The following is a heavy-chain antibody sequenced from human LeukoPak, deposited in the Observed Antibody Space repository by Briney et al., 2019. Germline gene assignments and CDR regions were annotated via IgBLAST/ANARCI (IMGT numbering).Heavy chain of an antibody. J-gene: IGHJ4*02. CDR1: GGTFSSYT. V-gene: IGHV1-69*02. D-gene: IGHD1-26*01. CDR2: IIPILGIA. CDR3: ARGRGSGSKPFDY. Sequence: ALVKVSCKASGGTFSSYTISWVRQAPGQGLEWMGRIIPILGIANYAQKFQGRVTITADKSTSTAYMELSSLRSEDTAVYYCARGRGSGSKPFDYWGQGTLVTVSS.